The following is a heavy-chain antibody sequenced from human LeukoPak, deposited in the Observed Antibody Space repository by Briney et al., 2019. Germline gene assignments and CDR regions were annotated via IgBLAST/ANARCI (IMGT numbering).Heavy chain of an antibody. V-gene: IGHV1-8*01. CDR1: GYTFTSYD. J-gene: IGHJ5*02. Sequence: ASVKVSCKASGYTFTSYDINWVRQATGQGLEWMGWMNPNSGNTGYAQKFQGRVTMTRNTSISTAYMELSSLRSEDTAVYYCARGPYSSSWYNWFDPWGQGTLSPSPQ. CDR2: MNPNSGNT. CDR3: ARGPYSSSWYNWFDP. D-gene: IGHD6-13*01.